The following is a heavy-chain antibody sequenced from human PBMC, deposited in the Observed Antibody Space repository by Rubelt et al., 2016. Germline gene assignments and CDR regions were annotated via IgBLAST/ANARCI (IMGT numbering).Heavy chain of an antibody. CDR3: ARLSSSSGIDY. CDR2: IYYSGGT. V-gene: IGHV4-34*11. CDR1: GGSFSGYY. Sequence: QVQLQQWGAGLLKPSETLSLSCAVYGGSFSGYYWSWIRQPPGKGLEWIGYIYYSGGTNYNPSLESRVTISVDTSKNQFSRKLSSVTAADTAVYYCARLSSSSGIDYWGQGILVTVSS. J-gene: IGHJ4*02. D-gene: IGHD6-6*01.